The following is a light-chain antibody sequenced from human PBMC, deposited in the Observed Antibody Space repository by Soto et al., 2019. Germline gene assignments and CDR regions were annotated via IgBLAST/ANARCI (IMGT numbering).Light chain of an antibody. J-gene: IGKJ2*01. CDR2: GAS. CDR1: QSVSGSD. V-gene: IGKV3-20*01. CDR3: QQYGSSPYT. Sequence: EVVLTQSPGTLSLSPGERATHSCRASQSVSGSDLAWYQQKPGQAPRLLMYGASSRATGIPDRFSGTGSGTDFTLTISRLEPEDFAVYYSQQYGSSPYTLGLGTQLEIK.